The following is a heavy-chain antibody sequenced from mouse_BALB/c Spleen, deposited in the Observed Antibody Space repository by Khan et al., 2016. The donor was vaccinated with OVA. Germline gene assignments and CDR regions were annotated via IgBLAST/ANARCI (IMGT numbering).Heavy chain of an antibody. V-gene: IGHV1-7*01. CDR3: ARRGLRWDFAY. J-gene: IGHJ2*01. CDR1: GYTFINYW. CDR2: INPSTAYT. Sequence: VQLQQSGAELAKPGASVKMSCKASGYTFINYWILWVKQRPGQGLEWIGYINPSTAYTEYNQNFKDKATLTADKCYRTAYMQMSSLTSEDSVVYYCARRGLRWDFAYWGQGTTLTVSS. D-gene: IGHD1-1*02.